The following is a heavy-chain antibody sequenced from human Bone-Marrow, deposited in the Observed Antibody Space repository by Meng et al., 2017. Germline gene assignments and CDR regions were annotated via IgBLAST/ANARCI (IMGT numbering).Heavy chain of an antibody. J-gene: IGHJ4*02. CDR2: IYHGGDT. CDR3: ASWIYSCGWQ. Sequence: QVQLQESGPGRVKPSGTLSLTCVVSGGSISSMDWWSWVRQPPGKGLEWIGEIYHGGDTNYNPSLKSRVTIAIDKSKNQFSLKLSSVTAADTAVYYCASWIYSCGWQWGQGALVTVSS. V-gene: IGHV4/OR15-8*02. CDR1: GGSISSMDW. D-gene: IGHD6-19*01.